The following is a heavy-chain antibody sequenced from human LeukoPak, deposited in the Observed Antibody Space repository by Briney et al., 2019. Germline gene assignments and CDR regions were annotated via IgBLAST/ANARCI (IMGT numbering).Heavy chain of an antibody. CDR1: GRSISSGDYD. J-gene: IGHJ5*02. CDR3: ARVGAVTTLNWFDP. CDR2: IYYSGST. V-gene: IGHV4-30-4*01. Sequence: SQTLSLTCTLSGRSISSGDYDWSWIRQPPGKGLEWIGYIYYSGSTYYHPSLKSRVTISLDTSQNQFSLKLSSVTAADTAVYYCARVGAVTTLNWFDPWGQGTLVTVSS. D-gene: IGHD4-17*01.